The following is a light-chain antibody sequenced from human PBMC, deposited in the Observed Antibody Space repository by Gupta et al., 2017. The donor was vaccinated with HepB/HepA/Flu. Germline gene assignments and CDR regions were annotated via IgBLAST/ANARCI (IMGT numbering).Light chain of an antibody. CDR3: QQDNSYTFI. CDR2: ATS. Sequence: DIHLTQSPSFLSASVGDRVTITCRASQGISNYLAWYQHKPGKAPKLLIYATSTLQSGVPSRFSGSGSGTEFTLTINSLQPEDFATYYCQQDNSYTFIFGHGTKVDIK. CDR1: QGISNY. J-gene: IGKJ3*01. V-gene: IGKV1-9*01.